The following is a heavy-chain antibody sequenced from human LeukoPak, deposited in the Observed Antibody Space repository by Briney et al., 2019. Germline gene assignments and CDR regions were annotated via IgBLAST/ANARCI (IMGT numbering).Heavy chain of an antibody. J-gene: IGHJ4*02. Sequence: GGSLRLSCAASGFTVSGNYMSWVRQAPGKGLEWVSVIYSGGSTYYADSVKGRFTISRDNSKNTLYLQMNSLRAEDTAVYYCARSPLWFGENYFDYWGQGTLVTVSS. CDR1: GFTVSGNY. D-gene: IGHD3-10*01. CDR2: IYSGGST. CDR3: ARSPLWFGENYFDY. V-gene: IGHV3-53*01.